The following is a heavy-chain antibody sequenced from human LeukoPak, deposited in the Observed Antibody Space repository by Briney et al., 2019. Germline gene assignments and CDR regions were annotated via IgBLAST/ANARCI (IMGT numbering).Heavy chain of an antibody. Sequence: SVKVSCKASGGTFSSYAISWVRQAPGQGLEWMGGIIPIFGTANYAQKFQGRVTITADESTSTAYMELSSLRSEDTAVYYCARAAIAVAGTRNAFDIWGQGTMVTVSS. CDR2: IIPIFGTA. CDR1: GGTFSSYA. CDR3: ARAAIAVAGTRNAFDI. J-gene: IGHJ3*02. V-gene: IGHV1-69*13. D-gene: IGHD6-19*01.